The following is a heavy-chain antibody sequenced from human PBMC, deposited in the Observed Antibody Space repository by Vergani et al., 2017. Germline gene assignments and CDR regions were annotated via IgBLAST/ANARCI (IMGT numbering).Heavy chain of an antibody. J-gene: IGHJ5*02. CDR2: IDHSGST. D-gene: IGHD2-21*02. Sequence: QVQLQESGPGLVKPPGTLSLTCAVSGGSISSSNWWSWVRRPPGKGLDWIGEIDHSGSTNYNPSLKSRVTISVDKSKNQFSLKLSSVTAADTAVYYCARALAYGGGDCYSYWFDPWGQGTLVTVSS. CDR1: GGSISSSNW. V-gene: IGHV4-4*03. CDR3: ARALAYGGGDCYSYWFDP.